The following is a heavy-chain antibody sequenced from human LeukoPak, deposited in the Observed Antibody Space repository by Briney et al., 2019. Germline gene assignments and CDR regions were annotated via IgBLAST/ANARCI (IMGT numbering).Heavy chain of an antibody. CDR1: GYSFTTYW. D-gene: IGHD6-6*01. V-gene: IGHV5-51*01. Sequence: GESLKISCKGSGYSFTTYWIGWVRQMPGKGLECLGVIYPGDSDTRYSPSFQGQVTISADKSISTAYLQWSSLKASDTAMYYCARSVKEDSLSFGYWGQGTLVTVSS. CDR3: ARSVKEDSLSFGY. J-gene: IGHJ4*02. CDR2: IYPGDSDT.